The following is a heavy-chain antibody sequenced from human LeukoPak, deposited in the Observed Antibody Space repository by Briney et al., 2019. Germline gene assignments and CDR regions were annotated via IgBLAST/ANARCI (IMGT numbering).Heavy chain of an antibody. Sequence: GGSLRLSCAASGFTFSSYAMSWVRQAPGKGLEWVSAISGSGGSTYYADSVKGRFTISRDNSKNTLYLQMNSRRAEDTAVYYCAKNLYYYDSSAIAGYFDYWGQGTLVTVSS. J-gene: IGHJ4*02. CDR3: AKNLYYYDSSAIAGYFDY. D-gene: IGHD3-22*01. CDR1: GFTFSSYA. CDR2: ISGSGGST. V-gene: IGHV3-23*01.